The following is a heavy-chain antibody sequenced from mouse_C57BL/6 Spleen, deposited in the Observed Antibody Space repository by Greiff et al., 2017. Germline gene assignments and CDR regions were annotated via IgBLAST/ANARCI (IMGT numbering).Heavy chain of an antibody. J-gene: IGHJ4*01. D-gene: IGHD1-1*01. V-gene: IGHV1-39*01. CDR2: INPNYGTT. CDR1: GYSFTDYN. Sequence: EVKLMESGPELVKPGASVKISCKASGYSFTDYNLNWVKQSNGKSLEWIGVINPNYGTTSYNQKFKGKATLTVDQSSSTAYMQLNILTSEDSAVDDCASPYYYGSSLYAMDYWGQGTSVTVSS. CDR3: ASPYYYGSSLYAMDY.